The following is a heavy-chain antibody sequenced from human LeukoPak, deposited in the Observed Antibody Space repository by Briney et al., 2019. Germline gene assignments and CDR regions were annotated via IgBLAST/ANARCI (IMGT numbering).Heavy chain of an antibody. Sequence: TPSGPLSLPCHVSGGSISSSHWTWIRQPPGKGLEWIGYFFYSGSTNYNPSPKSRVTISIGTAKNRFSLRLSSVTAADTALYFCARLGEHNLYDWGQGSLVSVSS. V-gene: IGHV4-59*03. J-gene: IGHJ4*02. CDR3: ARLGEHNLYD. D-gene: IGHD3-16*01. CDR1: GGSISSSH. CDR2: FFYSGST.